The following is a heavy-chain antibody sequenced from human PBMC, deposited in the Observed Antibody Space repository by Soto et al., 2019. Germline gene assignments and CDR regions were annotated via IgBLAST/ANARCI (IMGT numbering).Heavy chain of an antibody. J-gene: IGHJ1*01. Sequence: AETLSLTCAFSGNSFTSHYLTWVRQAPEKGLEWVGDMHYTGLSHYNPYLKRRLTISVDRSKNQFTLQLTSVTVEDTAVYYCAKIRGYDLGSTTFQHWGQGTLVTFSS. CDR1: GNSFTSHY. D-gene: IGHD5-12*01. CDR2: MHYTGLS. CDR3: AKIRGYDLGSTTFQH. V-gene: IGHV4-59*11.